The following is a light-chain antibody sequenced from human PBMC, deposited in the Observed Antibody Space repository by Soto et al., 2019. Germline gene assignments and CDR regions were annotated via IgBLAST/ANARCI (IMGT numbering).Light chain of an antibody. CDR3: QQHNNWPPSIT. Sequence: EIVLTQSPATLSLSPGERATLSCRASQSVSSYLAWYQQKPGQAPRLLIYGASTRATGIPATFSGSGSGTEFTLTISSLQSEDFAVYYCQQHNNWPPSITFGQGTRLEIK. CDR1: QSVSSY. J-gene: IGKJ5*01. V-gene: IGKV3-15*01. CDR2: GAS.